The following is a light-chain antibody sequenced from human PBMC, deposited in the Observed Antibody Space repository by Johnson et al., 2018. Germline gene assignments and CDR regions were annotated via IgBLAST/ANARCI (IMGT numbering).Light chain of an antibody. Sequence: QSVLTQPPSVSAAPGQKVTISCSGSSSNIGNNYVSWYQQLPGTAPKLLIYENTKRPSGIPDRFSGSKSGTSATLGITGLPTGDEADYYCGTWDSSLRAGNVFGTGTKVTVL. CDR1: SSNIGNNY. CDR3: GTWDSSLRAGNV. CDR2: ENT. V-gene: IGLV1-51*02. J-gene: IGLJ1*01.